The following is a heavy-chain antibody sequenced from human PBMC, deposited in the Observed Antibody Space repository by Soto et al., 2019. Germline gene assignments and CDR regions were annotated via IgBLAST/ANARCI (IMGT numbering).Heavy chain of an antibody. CDR3: AKEHITISGVLNPYGMDV. CDR1: GFTFSSYA. J-gene: IGHJ6*02. Sequence: LRLSCAASGFTFSSYAMSWVRQAPGKGLEWVSGIGGSGGRTYYADSVKGRFTISRDNSKNTLYLQMNRLRAEDTALYYCAKEHITISGVLNPYGMDVWGQGTTVTVSS. CDR2: IGGSGGRT. D-gene: IGHD3-3*01. V-gene: IGHV3-23*01.